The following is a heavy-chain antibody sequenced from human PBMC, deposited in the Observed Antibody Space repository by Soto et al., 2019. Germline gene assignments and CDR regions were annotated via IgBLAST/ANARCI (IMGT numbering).Heavy chain of an antibody. J-gene: IGHJ4*01. CDR3: AKVHVMVVAGSTFDY. Sequence: PSETLSLTCTVSGYSISSGSYWGWIRQPPGKGPEWIASIYHGGTTFYNPSLKSRVTVSVDKSNNQFSLKLRSVTAADTAVYYCAKVHVMVVAGSTFDYWGHAILVTVSS. D-gene: IGHD6-19*01. CDR2: IYHGGTT. CDR1: GYSISSGSY. V-gene: IGHV4-38-2*02.